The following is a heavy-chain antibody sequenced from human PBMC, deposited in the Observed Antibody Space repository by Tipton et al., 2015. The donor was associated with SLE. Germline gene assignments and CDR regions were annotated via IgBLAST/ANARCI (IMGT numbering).Heavy chain of an antibody. CDR2: LWYDGTKE. CDR3: ARDNYYDFWSGYSQYNWFDP. J-gene: IGHJ5*02. CDR1: GFTFSNYG. V-gene: IGHV3-33*01. D-gene: IGHD3-3*01. Sequence: SLRLSCAASGFTFSNYGMHWVRQAPGKGLEWVARLWYDGTKEYYGDSVKGRFTISRDNSKDTLYLQMNSLRAEDTAVYYCARDNYYDFWSGYSQYNWFDPWGQGTLVTVSS.